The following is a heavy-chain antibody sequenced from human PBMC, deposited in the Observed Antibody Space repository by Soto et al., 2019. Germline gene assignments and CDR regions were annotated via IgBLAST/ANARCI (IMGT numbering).Heavy chain of an antibody. J-gene: IGHJ4*02. CDR2: INAGNGNT. Sequence: QVPLVQSGAEVKKPGASVKVSCKASGYTFTSYAMHWVRQAPGQRLEWMGWINAGNGNTKYSQKFQGRVTITRDTTASTAYMELSSLRSEDTAVYYCARDAPLLGGGVYWGQGTLVTVSS. V-gene: IGHV1-3*01. D-gene: IGHD3-16*01. CDR1: GYTFTSYA. CDR3: ARDAPLLGGGVY.